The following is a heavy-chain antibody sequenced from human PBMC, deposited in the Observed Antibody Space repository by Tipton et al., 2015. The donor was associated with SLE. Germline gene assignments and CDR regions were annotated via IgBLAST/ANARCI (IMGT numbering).Heavy chain of an antibody. CDR1: GGSIRSYY. D-gene: IGHD7-27*01. J-gene: IGHJ3*02. CDR3: ARDMGIDAFDI. CDR2: IYTSGST. Sequence: TLSLTCTVSGGSIRSYYWSWIRQPPGKGLEWIGHIYTSGSTNYNPSLKSRVTISVDTSKNQFSLKLSSVTAADTAVYYCARDMGIDAFDIWGQGTMVTVSS. V-gene: IGHV4-4*08.